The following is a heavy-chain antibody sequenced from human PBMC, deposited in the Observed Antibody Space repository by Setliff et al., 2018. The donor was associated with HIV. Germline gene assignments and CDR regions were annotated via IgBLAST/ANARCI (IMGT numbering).Heavy chain of an antibody. CDR3: ARGTTLNVVPDAFDI. Sequence: SETLSLTCAVSGGSISSSNWWSWVRQSPGKGLEWIGEIYHSGSTYYNPSLKSRVTISVDTSKNQISLRLNSLTAADTAVYYCARGTTLNVVPDAFDIWGQGTMVTVSS. V-gene: IGHV4-4*02. D-gene: IGHD4-17*01. J-gene: IGHJ3*02. CDR1: GGSISSSNW. CDR2: IYHSGST.